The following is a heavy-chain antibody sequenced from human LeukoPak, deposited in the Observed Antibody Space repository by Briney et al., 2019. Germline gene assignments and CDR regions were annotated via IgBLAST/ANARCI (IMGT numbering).Heavy chain of an antibody. J-gene: IGHJ4*02. D-gene: IGHD2-15*01. CDR1: GFTFSSYS. CDR2: ISSSSSYI. CDR3: ASELGYCSGGSCPPTG. V-gene: IGHV3-21*01. Sequence: GGSLRLSCAASGFTFSSYSMNWVRQAPGKGLEWVSSISSSSSYIYYADSVKGRFTISRDNAKNSLYLQMNSLRAEYTAVYYCASELGYCSGGSCPPTGWGQGTLVTVSS.